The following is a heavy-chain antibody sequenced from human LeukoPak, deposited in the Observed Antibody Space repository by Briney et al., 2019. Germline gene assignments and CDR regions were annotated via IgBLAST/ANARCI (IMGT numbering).Heavy chain of an antibody. CDR3: VRDQGFLAY. V-gene: IGHV4-34*01. CDR1: GGSFSGYY. D-gene: IGHD3-3*01. Sequence: SETLSLTCAVYGGSFSGYYWSWIRQPPGRGLDWIGEIDHSGSTNYNPSLKSRVTVSVDTSRNQWSLKLSSVTAADTAVYYCVRDQGFLAYWGQGTLVTVSS. CDR2: IDHSGST. J-gene: IGHJ4*02.